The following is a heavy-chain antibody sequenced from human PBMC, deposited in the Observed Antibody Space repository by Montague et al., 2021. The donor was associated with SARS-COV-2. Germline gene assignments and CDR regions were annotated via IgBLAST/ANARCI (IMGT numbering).Heavy chain of an antibody. V-gene: IGHV4-39*01. CDR1: GGSISSSSYY. D-gene: IGHD6-19*01. J-gene: IGHJ4*02. Sequence: SETLSLTCTVSGGSISSSSYYWGWIRQPPGKGLEWIGSIYYSGSTYYXPSLKSRVTISVDTSKNQFSLKLSSVTAADTAVYYCARQRRGGLVSTPRFFDYGGQGTLVTVSS. CDR3: ARQRRGGLVSTPRFFDY. CDR2: IYYSGST.